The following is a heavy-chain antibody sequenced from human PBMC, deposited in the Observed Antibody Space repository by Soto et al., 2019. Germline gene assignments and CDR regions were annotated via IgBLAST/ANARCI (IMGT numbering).Heavy chain of an antibody. V-gene: IGHV3-15*07. J-gene: IGHJ4*02. Sequence: EVQLVESGGGLVKPGGSLRLSCAASDSTFSKAWMNWARQAPGKGLEWVGRIKSKSAGGTTDYAAPVKGRFTISRDDSKNTLYLQMNSLKTEDTAVYYCTTDVGLSDRPSLGYWGQGTLVTVSS. D-gene: IGHD6-6*01. CDR3: TTDVGLSDRPSLGY. CDR1: DSTFSKAW. CDR2: IKSKSAGGTT.